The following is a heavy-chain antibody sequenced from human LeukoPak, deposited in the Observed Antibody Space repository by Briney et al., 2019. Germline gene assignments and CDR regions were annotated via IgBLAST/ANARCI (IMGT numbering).Heavy chain of an antibody. CDR3: ARVQWELRGVGSYFEY. V-gene: IGHV3-7*01. CDR1: GFTFSSYW. Sequence: GGSLRLSCVVSGFTFSSYWMSWVRQAPGKGMEWVANIKQDGSEKYYVDSVKGRFTMSRDNAKNSLYLQMNSLRAEDTAVYYCARVQWELRGVGSYFEYWGQGALVTVSS. J-gene: IGHJ4*02. D-gene: IGHD1-26*01. CDR2: IKQDGSEK.